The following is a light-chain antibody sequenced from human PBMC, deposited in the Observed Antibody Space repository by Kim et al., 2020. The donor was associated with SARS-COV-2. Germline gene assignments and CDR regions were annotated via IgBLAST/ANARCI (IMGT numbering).Light chain of an antibody. Sequence: EIVMTQSPATLSVSPGEKTTLSCRASQSISSNLAWYQQKPGQAPRLLISGASTRATGIPARVGGSGSGTEFTLTISSLQSEDFAVYYCQQYSKWPLTFGGGTKVDIK. V-gene: IGKV3-15*01. CDR1: QSISSN. J-gene: IGKJ4*01. CDR2: GAS. CDR3: QQYSKWPLT.